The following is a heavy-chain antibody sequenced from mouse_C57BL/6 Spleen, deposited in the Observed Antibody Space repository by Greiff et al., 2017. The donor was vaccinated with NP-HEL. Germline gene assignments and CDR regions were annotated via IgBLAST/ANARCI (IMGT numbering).Heavy chain of an antibody. J-gene: IGHJ4*01. Sequence: EVKVEESGGGLVKPGGSLKLSCAASGFTFSSYAMSWVRQTPEKRLECVATISAGGSYTYYPDNVKGRFTISRDNAKNNLYLQMSHLKSEDTAMYYCASLLRRYYAMDYWGQGTSVTVSS. CDR1: GFTFSSYA. CDR3: ASLLRRYYAMDY. CDR2: ISAGGSYT. D-gene: IGHD2-4*01. V-gene: IGHV5-4*03.